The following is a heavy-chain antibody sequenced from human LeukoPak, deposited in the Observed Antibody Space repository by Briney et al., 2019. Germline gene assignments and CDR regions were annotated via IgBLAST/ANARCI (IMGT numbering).Heavy chain of an antibody. D-gene: IGHD3-10*01. CDR3: AREIWFGELLAYNWFDP. Sequence: SETLSLTCNVSGGSISSSSYYWGWIRQPPGKGLEWIGSMYYSGSSYYNPSLKSRVTISVDTSKNQFSLKLSSVTAADTAVYYCAREIWFGELLAYNWFDPWGQGTLVTVSS. V-gene: IGHV4-39*07. CDR2: MYYSGSS. J-gene: IGHJ5*02. CDR1: GGSISSSSYY.